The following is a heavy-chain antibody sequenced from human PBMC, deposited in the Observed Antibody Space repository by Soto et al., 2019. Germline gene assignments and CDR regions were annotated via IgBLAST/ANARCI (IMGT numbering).Heavy chain of an antibody. CDR1: VFTFSSYG. CDR2: ISYDGSNK. J-gene: IGHJ4*02. D-gene: IGHD3-22*01. Sequence: LRLSFAASVFTFSSYGMHWVRQAPGKGLEWVAVISYDGSNKYYADSVKGRFTISRDNSKNTLYLQMNSLRAEDTAVYYCAKDRKYGYYYDSSGYSHYDYWGQGTLVTVSS. CDR3: AKDRKYGYYYDSSGYSHYDY. V-gene: IGHV3-30*18.